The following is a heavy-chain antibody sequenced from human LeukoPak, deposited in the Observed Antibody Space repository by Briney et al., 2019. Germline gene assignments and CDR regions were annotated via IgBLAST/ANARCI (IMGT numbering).Heavy chain of an antibody. Sequence: SETLSLTCTVSGGPISSYYWSRIRQPAGKGLEWIGRIYISGSTNYNPSLKSRVTMSVDTSKNQFSLKLSSVTAADTAVYYCARDRGTWNDDGFDYWGQGTLVTVSS. J-gene: IGHJ4*02. D-gene: IGHD1-1*01. CDR3: ARDRGTWNDDGFDY. V-gene: IGHV4-4*07. CDR2: IYISGST. CDR1: GGPISSYY.